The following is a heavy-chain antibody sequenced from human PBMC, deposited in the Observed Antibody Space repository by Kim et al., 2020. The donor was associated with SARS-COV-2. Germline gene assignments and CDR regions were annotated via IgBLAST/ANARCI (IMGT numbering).Heavy chain of an antibody. V-gene: IGHV4-4*02. J-gene: IGHJ6*02. Sequence: PSRKSRVTKSEDKSKNQFSLKLSSVTAADTAVYDCARRVVAATGDGMDVWGQGTTVTVSS. D-gene: IGHD2-15*01. CDR3: ARRVVAATGDGMDV.